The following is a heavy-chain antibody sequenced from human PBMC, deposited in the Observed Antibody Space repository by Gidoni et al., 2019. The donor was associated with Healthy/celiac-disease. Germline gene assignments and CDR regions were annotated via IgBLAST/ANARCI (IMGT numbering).Heavy chain of an antibody. Sequence: EVQLVESGGGLVQPGGSLRLSCAASGFTFSDHYLDWVRQAPGKGLEWVGRTRNKANSYTTEYAASVKGRFTISRDDSKNSLYLQMNSLKTEDTAVYYCARDSSSGTPSRGDAFDIWGQGTMVTVSS. CDR1: GFTFSDHY. V-gene: IGHV3-72*01. CDR2: TRNKANSYTT. J-gene: IGHJ3*02. CDR3: ARDSSSGTPSRGDAFDI. D-gene: IGHD1-26*01.